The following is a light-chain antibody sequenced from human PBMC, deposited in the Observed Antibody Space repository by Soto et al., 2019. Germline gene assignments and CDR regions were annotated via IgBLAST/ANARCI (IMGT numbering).Light chain of an antibody. V-gene: IGKV3-20*01. Sequence: PGETATLSCRSSQSFSRNYLAWYQQKPGQAPRVLIYAASTRATGIPDRFSGSGSGTDFTLTITRLEPEDFAVYYCQQYGGSPITFGLGTRLEIK. CDR1: QSFSRNY. CDR2: AAS. CDR3: QQYGGSPIT. J-gene: IGKJ5*01.